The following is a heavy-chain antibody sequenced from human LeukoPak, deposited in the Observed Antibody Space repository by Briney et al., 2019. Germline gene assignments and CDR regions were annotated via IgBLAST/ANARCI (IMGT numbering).Heavy chain of an antibody. CDR1: GGSISNYY. V-gene: IGHV4-4*07. D-gene: IGHD3-22*01. CDR3: ASGYYYFDY. CDR2: FYTSGST. Sequence: SETLSLTCSVSGGSISNYYWNWIRQPAGKGLEWIGRFYTSGSTTYNPSLKSRVTMSVDTSKKQFSLILSSVTAADTAVYYCASGYYYFDYWGQGTLVTVSS. J-gene: IGHJ4*02.